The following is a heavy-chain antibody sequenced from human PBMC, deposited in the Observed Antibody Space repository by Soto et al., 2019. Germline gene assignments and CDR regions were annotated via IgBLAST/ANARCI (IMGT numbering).Heavy chain of an antibody. CDR1: GFTFRSFW. D-gene: IGHD6-25*01. Sequence: EVQLVESGGGLVQPGGSLRLSCAASGFTFRSFWMHWVRQAPGKGLMWVSRITNDGSATDYADSVRSRFTISRDNAENMLYLQLNNLRADDTAVYYCARDAAPGYFDLWGRGTLVTVSS. CDR2: ITNDGSAT. CDR3: ARDAAPGYFDL. J-gene: IGHJ2*01. V-gene: IGHV3-74*01.